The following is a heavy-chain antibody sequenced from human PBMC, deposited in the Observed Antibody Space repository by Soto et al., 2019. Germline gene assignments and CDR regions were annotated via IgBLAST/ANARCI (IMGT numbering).Heavy chain of an antibody. Sequence: EVQLVESGGGLVQPGGSLRLSCAASEFTFSNCWMHWVRQAPGKGLVWVSRINSDGTTTSYADSVKGRFTISRDNAKNTLYLQMNSLRAQDTAVYYCARAGYGLGNYHFDSWGQGALVTVSS. V-gene: IGHV3-74*01. J-gene: IGHJ4*02. D-gene: IGHD3-10*01. CDR1: EFTFSNCW. CDR2: INSDGTTT. CDR3: ARAGYGLGNYHFDS.